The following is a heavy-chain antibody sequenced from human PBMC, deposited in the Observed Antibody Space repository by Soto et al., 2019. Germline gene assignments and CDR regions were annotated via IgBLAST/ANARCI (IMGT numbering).Heavy chain of an antibody. V-gene: IGHV4-31*03. J-gene: IGHJ6*02. Sequence: QVQLQESGPGLVKPSQTLSLTCTVSGASISSGSHYWSWIRQHPGKGLEWIGHIFYSGRTYYNPSLRSRVTISGDTSKHQFTLKLSSVTAADTAVYYCARAAAGGRYYYYGMDVWGQGTTVTVSS. CDR3: ARAAAGGRYYYYGMDV. CDR1: GASISSGSHY. D-gene: IGHD6-13*01. CDR2: IFYSGRT.